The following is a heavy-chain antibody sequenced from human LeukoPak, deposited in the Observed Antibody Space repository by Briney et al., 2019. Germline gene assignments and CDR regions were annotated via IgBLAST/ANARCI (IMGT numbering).Heavy chain of an antibody. J-gene: IGHJ4*02. CDR3: AFEIQYYYDSSGSITPDY. D-gene: IGHD3-22*01. Sequence: GGSLRLSCTASGFTVSNNYMSWVRQAPGKGLEWVSIIYNNGNPYYADSFQGRFTISRDNSKNTLYLQMNSLRPEDTAVYYCAFEIQYYYDSSGSITPDYWGQGTLVTVSS. CDR2: IYNNGNP. V-gene: IGHV3-53*01. CDR1: GFTVSNNY.